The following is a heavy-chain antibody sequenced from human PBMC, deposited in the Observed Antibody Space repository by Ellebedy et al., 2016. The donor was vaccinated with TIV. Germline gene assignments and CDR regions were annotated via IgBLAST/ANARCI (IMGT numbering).Heavy chain of an antibody. Sequence: MPSETLSLTCTVSGVFIGSHHWSWIRQPAGKGLEWIGRFHLSGSTNYNHSLKSRVIMSVDTSKSQFSLKLRSWTNADTAVYYCVREDGDNYYSYSGMYVWGQGTMVTASS. CDR3: VREDGDNYYSYSGMYV. D-gene: IGHD4-17*01. CDR1: GVFIGSHH. V-gene: IGHV4-4*07. CDR2: FHLSGST. J-gene: IGHJ6*02.